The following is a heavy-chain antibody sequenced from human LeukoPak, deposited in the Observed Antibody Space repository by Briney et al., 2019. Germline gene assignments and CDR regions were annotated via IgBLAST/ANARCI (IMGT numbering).Heavy chain of an antibody. CDR3: AREVAPIRRGFDY. CDR1: GFTFSSYW. D-gene: IGHD5-24*01. J-gene: IGHJ4*02. CDR2: IKQDGSEK. V-gene: IGHV3-7*03. Sequence: GGSLRLSCAASGFTFSSYWMSWVRQAPGKGLEWVANIKQDGSEKYYVDSVKGRFTISRDNAKNSLYLQMNSLRAEDTAVYYCAREVAPIRRGFDYWGQGSLVTVSS.